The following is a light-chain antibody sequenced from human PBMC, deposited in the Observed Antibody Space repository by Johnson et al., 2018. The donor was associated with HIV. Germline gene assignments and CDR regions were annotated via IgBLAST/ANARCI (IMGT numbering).Light chain of an antibody. CDR3: GTWDSSLRKV. V-gene: IGLV1-51*02. Sequence: QSVLTQPPSVSAAPGQKVTISCSGSSSNIGNNYVSWYRQLPGTAPKLLIYENNKRPSGIPDRFSGSKSGTSATLGITGLQTGDEADFYCGTWDSSLRKVIETGTKVTVL. CDR1: SSNIGNNY. J-gene: IGLJ1*01. CDR2: ENN.